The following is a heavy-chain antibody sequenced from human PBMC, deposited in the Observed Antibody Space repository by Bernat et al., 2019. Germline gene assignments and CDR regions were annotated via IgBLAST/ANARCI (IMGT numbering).Heavy chain of an antibody. CDR2: IIPILGIA. V-gene: IGHV1-69*04. CDR3: ARAYYYYDSSGYTYFDY. CDR1: GGTFSSYA. J-gene: IGHJ4*02. D-gene: IGHD3-22*01. Sequence: QVQLVQSGAEVKKPGSSVKVSCKASGGTFSSYAISWVRQAPGQGLEWMGRIIPILGIANYAQKFQGRVTITADKSTSTAYMELSSLRSEDTAVYYCARAYYYYDSSGYTYFDYWGQGTLVTVSP.